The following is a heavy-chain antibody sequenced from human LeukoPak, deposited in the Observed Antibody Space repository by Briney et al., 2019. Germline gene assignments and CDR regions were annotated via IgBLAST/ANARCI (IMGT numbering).Heavy chain of an antibody. J-gene: IGHJ4*02. Sequence: GESLKISCKISGYKLTNNWIGWVRQVPGKGLEWMGLIYPGYSDAKYSPSFQGQVTLSVDASISTAYLQWSSLKASDTAMYYCASGGYSYGYGYWGQGTLVTVSS. V-gene: IGHV5-51*01. CDR2: IYPGYSDA. CDR3: ASGGYSYGYGY. CDR1: GYKLTNNW. D-gene: IGHD5-18*01.